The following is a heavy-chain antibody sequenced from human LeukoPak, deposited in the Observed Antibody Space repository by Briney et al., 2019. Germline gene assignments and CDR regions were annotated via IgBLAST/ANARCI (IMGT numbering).Heavy chain of an antibody. V-gene: IGHV3-9*01. CDR1: GFTFDDYA. D-gene: IGHD5-18*01. CDR2: ISWNSGSI. CDR3: AKGRIQLWPTFFDY. J-gene: IGHJ4*02. Sequence: GGSLRLSCAASGFTFDDYAMHWVRHAPGKGLEWVSGISWNSGSIGYADSVKGRFTISRDNAKNSLYLQMNSLRAEDTALYYCAKGRIQLWPTFFDYWGQGTLVTVSS.